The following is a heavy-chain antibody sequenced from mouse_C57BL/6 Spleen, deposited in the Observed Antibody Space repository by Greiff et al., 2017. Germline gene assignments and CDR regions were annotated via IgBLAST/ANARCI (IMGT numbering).Heavy chain of an antibody. CDR1: GYSITSGYY. CDR2: ISYDGSN. D-gene: IGHD2-3*01. Sequence: EVKLLESGPGLVKPSQSLSLTYSVTGYSITSGYYWNWIRQFPGNKLEWMGYISYDGSNNYNPSLKNRISITRDTSKNQFFLKLNSVTTEDTATYYCARAGYYPYYYAMDYWGQGTSVTVSS. V-gene: IGHV3-6*01. J-gene: IGHJ4*01. CDR3: ARAGYYPYYYAMDY.